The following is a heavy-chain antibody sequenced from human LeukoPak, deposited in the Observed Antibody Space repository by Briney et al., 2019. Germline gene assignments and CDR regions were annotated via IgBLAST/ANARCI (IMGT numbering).Heavy chain of an antibody. Sequence: PSETLSLTCSVSGGSISSINYYWGWIRQPPGKGLEWIGKIYYSGSTYYNPSLKSRVTISVDTSNNHFSLNLRSVTAADTAVYYCARVGYCSGPSGASCYAPVDYWGQGTLVTVTS. CDR3: ARVGYCSGPSGASCYAPVDY. CDR2: IYYSGST. D-gene: IGHD2-15*01. V-gene: IGHV4-39*02. CDR1: GGSISSINYY. J-gene: IGHJ4*02.